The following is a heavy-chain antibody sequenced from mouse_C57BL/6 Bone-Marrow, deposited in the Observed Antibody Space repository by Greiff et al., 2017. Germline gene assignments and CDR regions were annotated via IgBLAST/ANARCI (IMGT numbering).Heavy chain of an antibody. CDR1: GYTFTDYE. D-gene: IGHD1-1*01. Sequence: QVQLKQSGAELVRPGASVTLSCKASGYTFTDYEMHWVKQTPVHGLEWIGAIDPETGGTAYNQKFKGKAILTAYQSSSTAYMELRSLTSEDSAVYYCTRCYGSSYDWYVDGWGTGTTVTVSS. CDR3: TRCYGSSYDWYVDG. V-gene: IGHV1-15*01. J-gene: IGHJ1*03. CDR2: IDPETGGT.